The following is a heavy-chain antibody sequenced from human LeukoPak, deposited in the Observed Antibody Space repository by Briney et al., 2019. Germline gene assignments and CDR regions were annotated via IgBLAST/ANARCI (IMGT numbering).Heavy chain of an antibody. CDR1: GYTFTNYY. D-gene: IGHD6-13*01. V-gene: IGHV1-2*02. J-gene: IGHJ3*02. CDR3: ARDGVYSRNFDAFDI. Sequence: ASVKVSCKASGYTFTNYYMHWVRQAPGQGLEWMGWINPSSGGTDYAQRFQGRVTMTRDTSISTAYMELNSLKPDDTAVYYCARDGVYSRNFDAFDIWGQGTMVTVSS. CDR2: INPSSGGT.